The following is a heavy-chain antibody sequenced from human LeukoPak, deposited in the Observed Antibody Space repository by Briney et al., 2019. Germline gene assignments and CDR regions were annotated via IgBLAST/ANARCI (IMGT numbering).Heavy chain of an antibody. CDR1: GYTFTGYY. CDR3: ARGPRYCSSTSCSGFDY. Sequence: GASVKVSCKASGYTFTGYYMHWVRQAPGQGLEWMGWINPNSGGTNYAQKFQGRVTMTRDTSISTAYMELSRLRSDDTAVYYCARGPRYCSSTSCSGFDYWGQGTLVTVSS. J-gene: IGHJ4*02. D-gene: IGHD2-2*01. V-gene: IGHV1-2*02. CDR2: INPNSGGT.